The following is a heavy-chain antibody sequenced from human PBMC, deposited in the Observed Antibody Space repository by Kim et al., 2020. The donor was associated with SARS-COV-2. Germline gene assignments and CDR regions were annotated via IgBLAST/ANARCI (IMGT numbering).Heavy chain of an antibody. Sequence: KGRFTISRDNANNSRYLQMNSLGAEDTAVYYCARASYEVVPAAMAVYVDYWGQGTLVTVSS. CDR3: ARASYEVVPAAMAVYVDY. V-gene: IGHV3-11*05. J-gene: IGHJ4*02. D-gene: IGHD2-2*01.